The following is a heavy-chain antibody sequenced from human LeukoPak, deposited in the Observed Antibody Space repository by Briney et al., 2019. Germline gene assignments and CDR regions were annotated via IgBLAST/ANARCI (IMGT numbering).Heavy chain of an antibody. V-gene: IGHV1-69*05. D-gene: IGHD6-6*01. CDR2: IIPIFGTA. J-gene: IGHJ3*02. Sequence: SVKVSCKASGGTFSSYAISWVRQAPGQGLEWMGGIIPIFGTANYAQKFQGRVTITTDESTSTAYMELSSLRSEDTAVYYCARDRETNSSPYDAFDIWGQGTLVTVSS. CDR1: GGTFSSYA. CDR3: ARDRETNSSPYDAFDI.